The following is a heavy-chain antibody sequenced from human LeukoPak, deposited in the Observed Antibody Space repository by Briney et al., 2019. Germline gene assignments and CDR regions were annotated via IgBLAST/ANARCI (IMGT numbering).Heavy chain of an antibody. J-gene: IGHJ1*01. D-gene: IGHD4-17*01. CDR1: GFTFDDYA. CDR3: ARDLSYGDYVFRYFQH. V-gene: IGHV3-9*01. CDR2: ISWNSGSL. Sequence: GGSLRLSCAASGFTFDDYAMHWVRQAPGKGLEWVSCISWNSGSLGYADSVKGRFTISRDNAKNSLYLQMNSLRAEDTALYYCARDLSYGDYVFRYFQHWGQGTLVTVSS.